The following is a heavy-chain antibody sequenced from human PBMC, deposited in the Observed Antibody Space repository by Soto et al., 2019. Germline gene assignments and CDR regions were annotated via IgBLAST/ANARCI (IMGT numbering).Heavy chain of an antibody. J-gene: IGHJ6*02. V-gene: IGHV4-4*02. CDR1: GGSISSSNW. Sequence: PSETLSLTCAVSGGSISSSNWWSWVRQPPGKGLEWIGEIYHSGSTNYNPFLKSRVTISVDKSKNQFSLKLSSVTAADTAVYYCARDAGSSGWYKYYYGMDVWGQGTTVTVSS. D-gene: IGHD6-19*01. CDR3: ARDAGSSGWYKYYYGMDV. CDR2: IYHSGST.